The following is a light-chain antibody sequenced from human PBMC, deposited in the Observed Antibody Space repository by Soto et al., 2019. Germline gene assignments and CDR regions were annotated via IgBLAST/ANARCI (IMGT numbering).Light chain of an antibody. V-gene: IGLV3-21*04. Sequence: SYELTQRPSVSVAPGKTARIICGGNNIGSKCVHWYQQKPGQAPVLVMYYDSDRPSGIPERFSGSHSGNTATLTISRVEAGDEADFYCQVWDTSSDHLVVFGGGTKLTVL. J-gene: IGLJ2*01. CDR3: QVWDTSSDHLVV. CDR1: NIGSKC. CDR2: YDS.